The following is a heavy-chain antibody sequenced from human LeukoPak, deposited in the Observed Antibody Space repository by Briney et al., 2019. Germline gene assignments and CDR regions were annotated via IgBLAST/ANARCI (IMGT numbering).Heavy chain of an antibody. Sequence: ASVKVSCKASGYTFSDYGISWARQAPGQGLEWMGWISTYNGNTNYAQKLQGRVAMTTDTSTSTAYMELRSLRSDDTAVYYCARDCDRSGYYCYWGQGTLVTVSS. J-gene: IGHJ4*02. V-gene: IGHV1-18*01. CDR3: ARDCDRSGYYCY. D-gene: IGHD3-22*01. CDR2: ISTYNGNT. CDR1: GYTFSDYG.